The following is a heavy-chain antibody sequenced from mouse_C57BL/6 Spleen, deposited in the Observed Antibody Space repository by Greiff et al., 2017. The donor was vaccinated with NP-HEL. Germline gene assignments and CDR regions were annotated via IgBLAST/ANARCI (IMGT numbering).Heavy chain of an antibody. Sequence: VQLQQSGAELVRPGASVKLSCTASGFNIKDDYMHWVKQRPEQGLEWIGWIDPENGDTEYASKFQGKATITADTSSNTAYLQLSSLTSEDTAVYYCTPNYYGSSYAWFAYWGQGTLVTVSA. J-gene: IGHJ3*01. CDR3: TPNYYGSSYAWFAY. CDR1: GFNIKDDY. V-gene: IGHV14-4*01. D-gene: IGHD1-1*01. CDR2: IDPENGDT.